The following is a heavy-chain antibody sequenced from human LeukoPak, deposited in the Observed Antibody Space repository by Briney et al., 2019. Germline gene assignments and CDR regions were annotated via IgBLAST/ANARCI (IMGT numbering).Heavy chain of an antibody. CDR2: IYYSGST. V-gene: IGHV4-59*01. CDR3: ARVLRSYYYDSYYYYMDV. D-gene: IGHD3-22*01. J-gene: IGHJ6*03. Sequence: SETLSLTCTVSGGSISSYYWSWIRQPPGKGLEWIGYIYYSGSTNYNPSLKSRVTISVDTSKNQFSLKLSSVTAADTAVYYCARVLRSYYYDSYYYYMDVWGKGTTVTISS. CDR1: GGSISSYY.